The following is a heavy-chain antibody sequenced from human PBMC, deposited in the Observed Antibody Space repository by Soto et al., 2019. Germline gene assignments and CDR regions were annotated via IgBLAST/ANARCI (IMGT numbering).Heavy chain of an antibody. J-gene: IGHJ4*02. CDR2: ISSSGSHI. D-gene: IGHD3-10*01. Sequence: EVQLVESGGGLVKPGGSLRLSCAASGFTLSTYSLNWVRQTPGKGLEWVSSISSSGSHIYYADSVKGRFIISRDNAKNSLYLQMNSLRAEDTAVYYCARDQGSGSLWPFPFDYWGQGTLVTVSS. CDR3: ARDQGSGSLWPFPFDY. CDR1: GFTLSTYS. V-gene: IGHV3-21*01.